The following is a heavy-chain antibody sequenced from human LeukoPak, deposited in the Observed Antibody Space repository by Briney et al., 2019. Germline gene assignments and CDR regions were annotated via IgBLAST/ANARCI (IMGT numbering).Heavy chain of an antibody. CDR1: GGSISSSSYY. CDR2: IYYSGST. D-gene: IGHD1-26*01. Sequence: PSETLSLTCTVSGGSISSSSYYWGWIRQPPGKGLEWIGSIYYSGSTYYNPSLKSRVTISVDTSKNQFSLKLSSVTAADTAVYYCARVSSGSYYWYYMDVWGKGTTVTVSS. V-gene: IGHV4-39*07. CDR3: ARVSSGSYYWYYMDV. J-gene: IGHJ6*03.